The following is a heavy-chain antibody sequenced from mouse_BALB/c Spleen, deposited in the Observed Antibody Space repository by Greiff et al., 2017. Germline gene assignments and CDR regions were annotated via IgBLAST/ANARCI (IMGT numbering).Heavy chain of an antibody. D-gene: IGHD2-9*01. CDR3: ARSPYYGYDPGYFDY. J-gene: IGHJ2*01. CDR1: GDSITSGY. V-gene: IGHV3-8*02. Sequence: EVMLVESGPSLVKPSQTLSLTCSVTGDSITSGYWNWIRKFPGNKLEYMGYISYSGSTYYNPSLKSRISITRDTSKNQYYLQLNSVTTEDTATYYCARSPYYGYDPGYFDYWGQGTTLTVSS. CDR2: ISYSGST.